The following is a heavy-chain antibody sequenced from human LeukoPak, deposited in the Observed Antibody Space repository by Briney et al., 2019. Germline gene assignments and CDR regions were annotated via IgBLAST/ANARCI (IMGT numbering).Heavy chain of an antibody. V-gene: IGHV3-7*05. CDR3: AKDGGYGSGSYYPDY. CDR1: GFTFSSYW. CDR2: IEEDGSEK. D-gene: IGHD3-10*01. J-gene: IGHJ4*02. Sequence: GGSLRLSCAASGFTFSSYWMSWVRQAPGKGLEWVANIEEDGSEKHYVDSVKGRFTMSRDNSKNTLYLQMNSLRAEDTAVYYCAKDGGYGSGSYYPDYWGQGTLVTVSS.